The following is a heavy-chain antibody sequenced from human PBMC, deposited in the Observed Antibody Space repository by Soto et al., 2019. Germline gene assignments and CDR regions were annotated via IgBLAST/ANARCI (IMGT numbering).Heavy chain of an antibody. Sequence: LRLSCAASGFTFSDYYMSWIRQAPGKGLEWVSYISSSGSTIYYADSVKGRFTISRDNAKNSLYLQMNSLRAEDTAVYYCARVRSIAARWGYYGMDVWGQGTTVTVSS. J-gene: IGHJ6*02. D-gene: IGHD6-6*01. V-gene: IGHV3-11*01. CDR3: ARVRSIAARWGYYGMDV. CDR2: ISSSGSTI. CDR1: GFTFSDYY.